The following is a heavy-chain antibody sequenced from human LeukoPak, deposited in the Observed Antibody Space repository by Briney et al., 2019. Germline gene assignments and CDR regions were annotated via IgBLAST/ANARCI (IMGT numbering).Heavy chain of an antibody. Sequence: PSETLSLTCAVYGGSFSGYYWSWIRQPPGKGLEWIGEINHSGSTNYNPSLKSRVTISVDTSKNQFSLKLSSVTAADTAVYYCARDLDYYGSGSLGYWGQGTLVTVSS. CDR3: ARDLDYYGSGSLGY. V-gene: IGHV4-34*01. D-gene: IGHD3-10*01. J-gene: IGHJ4*02. CDR1: GGSFSGYY. CDR2: INHSGST.